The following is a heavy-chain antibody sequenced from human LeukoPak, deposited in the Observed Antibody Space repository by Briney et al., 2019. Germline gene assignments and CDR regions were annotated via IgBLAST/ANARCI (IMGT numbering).Heavy chain of an antibody. CDR1: GGSISSSNW. Sequence: PSETLSLTCAVSGGSISSSNWWSWVRQPPGKGLEWIGEIYHSGSTNYNPSLKSRVTISVDKSKNQFSLKLSSVTAADTAVYYCARSLVDATVAGTPYYYYGMDVWGQGTTVTVSS. CDR3: ARSLVDATVAGTPYYYYGMDV. CDR2: IYHSGST. V-gene: IGHV4-4*02. D-gene: IGHD6-19*01. J-gene: IGHJ6*02.